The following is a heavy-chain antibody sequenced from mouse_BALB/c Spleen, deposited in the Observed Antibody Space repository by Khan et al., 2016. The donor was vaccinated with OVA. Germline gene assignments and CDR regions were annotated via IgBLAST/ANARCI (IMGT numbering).Heavy chain of an antibody. J-gene: IGHJ3*01. CDR1: GFTFSNFW. D-gene: IGHD2-1*01. CDR2: IRWKSNNYAT. V-gene: IGHV6-6*02. Sequence: EVKLEESGGGLVQPGESMKLSCVASGFTFSNFWMNWFRQSPEKGLEWFADIRWKSNNYATHYSESVQGRITISRDDSQSSVHLQMNTLRAADTGMYYGRRPGGNYAWFAYWGQGTLVTVSA. CDR3: RRPGGNYAWFAY.